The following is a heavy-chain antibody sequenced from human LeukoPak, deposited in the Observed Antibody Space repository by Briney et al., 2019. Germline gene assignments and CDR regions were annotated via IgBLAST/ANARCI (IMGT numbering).Heavy chain of an antibody. V-gene: IGHV3-33*08. CDR2: IWYDGSNK. Sequence: PGGSLRLSCAASGCNFSDYYMSWIRQAPGKGLEWVAVIWYDGSNKYYADSVKGRFTISRDNSKNTLYLQMNSLRAEDTAVYYCARSYITMVRGVITNDWFDPWGQGTLVTVSS. J-gene: IGHJ5*02. D-gene: IGHD3-10*01. CDR3: ARSYITMVRGVITNDWFDP. CDR1: GCNFSDYY.